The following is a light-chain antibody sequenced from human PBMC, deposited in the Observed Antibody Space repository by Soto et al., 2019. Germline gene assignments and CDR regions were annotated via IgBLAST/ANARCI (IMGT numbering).Light chain of an antibody. J-gene: IGLJ2*01. CDR1: KLGDKY. CDR2: QDD. Sequence: SYELTQPPSVCVSPGQTASISCSGDKLGDKYVCWYQQKPGQSPLLVIYQDDKRPSGIPERFSGSTSGDTATLTVTGTQTMDEADYYCQAWESTTAGGVFGGGTKLTVL. V-gene: IGLV3-1*01. CDR3: QAWESTTAGGV.